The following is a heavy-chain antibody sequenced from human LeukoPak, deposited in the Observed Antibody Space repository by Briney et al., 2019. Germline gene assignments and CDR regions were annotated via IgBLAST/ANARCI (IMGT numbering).Heavy chain of an antibody. J-gene: IGHJ4*02. CDR1: GYTFTGYY. CDR2: INPNSGAI. CDR3: ARDNDSSGYYADY. V-gene: IGHV1-2*02. D-gene: IGHD3-22*01. Sequence: ASVKVSCKASGYTFTGYYIQWARQAPRQGLEWMGWINPNSGAINYAEKFKGRVTMTRDTSISTAYMELSGLTSDDTAVYYCARDNDSSGYYADYWGQGTLVTVSS.